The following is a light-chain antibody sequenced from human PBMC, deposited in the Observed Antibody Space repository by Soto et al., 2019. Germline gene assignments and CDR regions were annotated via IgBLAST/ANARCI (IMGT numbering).Light chain of an antibody. J-gene: IGLJ1*01. CDR3: CSYAGGFYV. Sequence: QSALTQPRSVSGSPGQSVTISCTGTSSDVGRYSHVSWYQQHPGKAPKLIIYDVNKRPSEVPDRFSVSKSGNTASLTISGLQTEDEADYFCCSYAGGFYVLGTETKLTVL. CDR1: SSDVGRYSH. V-gene: IGLV2-11*01. CDR2: DVN.